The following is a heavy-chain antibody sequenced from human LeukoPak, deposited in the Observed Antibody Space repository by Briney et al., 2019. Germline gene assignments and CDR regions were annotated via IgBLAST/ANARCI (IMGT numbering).Heavy chain of an antibody. V-gene: IGHV3-15*01. J-gene: IGHJ4*02. CDR3: TTDRYCSGGSCYSGYYFDY. Sequence: GGSLRLSCTASDFTFSNAWMSWVRKAPGKGLEWVGRIKSKTDGGTTDYAVPVKGRFTISRDDSKNTLYLQMNSLKTEDTAVYYCTTDRYCSGGSCYSGYYFDYWGQGTLVTVSS. CDR1: DFTFSNAW. D-gene: IGHD2-15*01. CDR2: IKSKTDGGTT.